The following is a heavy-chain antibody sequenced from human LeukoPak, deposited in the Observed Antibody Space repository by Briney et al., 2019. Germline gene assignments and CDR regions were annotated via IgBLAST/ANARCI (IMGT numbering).Heavy chain of an antibody. CDR1: GGSISSYY. CDR3: ARTVTRTFDY. J-gene: IGHJ4*02. D-gene: IGHD4-17*01. V-gene: IGHV4-59*01. CDR2: IYYSGST. Sequence: SETLSLTCTVSGGSISSYYWSWIRQPPANGLEWIGYIYYSGSTNYNPSLKSRVTISVDTSKNQFSLKLSSVTAADTAVYYCARTVTRTFDYWGQGTLVTVSS.